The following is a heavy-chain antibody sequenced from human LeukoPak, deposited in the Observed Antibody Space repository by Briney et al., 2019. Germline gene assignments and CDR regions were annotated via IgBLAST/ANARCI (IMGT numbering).Heavy chain of an antibody. Sequence: GRSLRLSCAASGFTFSSYGMHWVRQAPGKGLEWVAVISYDGSNKYYADSVKGRFTISRDNSKNTLYLQMNSLRAEDTAVYYCAESSVVTDYYGMDVWGQGTTVTVSS. CDR1: GFTFSSYG. CDR3: AESSVVTDYYGMDV. V-gene: IGHV3-30*18. J-gene: IGHJ6*02. CDR2: ISYDGSNK. D-gene: IGHD5-18*01.